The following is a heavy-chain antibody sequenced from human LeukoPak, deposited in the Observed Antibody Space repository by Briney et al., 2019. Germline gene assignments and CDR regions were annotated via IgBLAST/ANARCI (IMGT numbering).Heavy chain of an antibody. CDR2: ISTSGSGI. CDR3: ARRGFYDTSGYLLDC. V-gene: IGHV3-48*03. J-gene: IGHJ4*02. Sequence: GGSLRLSCVASGFIFSRYEMNWVRQAPGKGLEWVSYISTSGSGIYYADSVKGRFTISRDNAKNSLYLQMNSLRAEDTAVYYCARRGFYDTSGYLLDCWGQGTLVTVSS. D-gene: IGHD3-22*01. CDR1: GFIFSRYE.